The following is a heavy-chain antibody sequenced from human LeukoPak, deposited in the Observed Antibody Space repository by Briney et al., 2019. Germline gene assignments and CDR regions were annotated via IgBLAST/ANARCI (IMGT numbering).Heavy chain of an antibody. CDR3: ARGENIVVVVAATPAAAFDI. Sequence: PGGSLRLSCAASGFTFSDYYMSWIRQAPGKGLEWVSYISSSGSTIYYADSVKGRFTISRDNAKNSLYLQMNSLRAEDTAVYYCARGENIVVVVAATPAAAFDIWGQGTMVTVSS. CDR1: GFTFSDYY. CDR2: ISSSGSTI. V-gene: IGHV3-11*01. D-gene: IGHD2-15*01. J-gene: IGHJ3*02.